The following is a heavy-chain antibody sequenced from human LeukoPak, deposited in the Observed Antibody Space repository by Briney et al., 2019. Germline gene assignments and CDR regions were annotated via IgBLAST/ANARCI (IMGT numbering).Heavy chain of an antibody. J-gene: IGHJ4*02. CDR3: ARGRGTMVRGAIIPRHPIDY. CDR2: INHSGST. Sequence: SETLSLTCAVYGGSFSGYYWSWIRQPPGKGLEWIGEINHSGSTNYNPSLKSRVTISVDTSKNQFSLKLSSVTAADTAVYYCARGRGTMVRGAIIPRHPIDYWGQGTLVTVSS. CDR1: GGSFSGYY. V-gene: IGHV4-34*01. D-gene: IGHD3-10*01.